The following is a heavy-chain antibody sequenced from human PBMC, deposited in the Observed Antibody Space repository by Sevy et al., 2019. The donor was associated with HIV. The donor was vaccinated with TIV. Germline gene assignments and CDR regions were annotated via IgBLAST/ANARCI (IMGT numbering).Heavy chain of an antibody. D-gene: IGHD3-16*01. CDR2: IYTGGST. J-gene: IGHJ4*02. V-gene: IGHV3-53*01. CDR3: ARGREGGLDF. Sequence: GGSLRLSCAASGFTVSSNYMNWVRQAPGRGLEWVSVIYTGGSTYYSDSVKGRFAISRDNSKNTPYLQMNSLRAEDTAVYYCARGREGGLDFWGQGALVTVSS. CDR1: GFTVSSNY.